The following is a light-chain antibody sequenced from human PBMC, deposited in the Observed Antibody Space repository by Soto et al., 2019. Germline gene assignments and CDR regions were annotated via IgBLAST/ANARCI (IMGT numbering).Light chain of an antibody. CDR2: EVS. V-gene: IGLV2-8*01. Sequence: QSVLTQPPSASGSPGQLVTISCTGTSSDVGGYNYVSWYQQHPGRAPKLMIYEVSKRPSGVPDRFSGSKSGNTASLTVSGLQAEDEADYYCSSYAGTHIVFGIGTKLTVL. CDR1: SSDVGGYNY. CDR3: SSYAGTHIV. J-gene: IGLJ1*01.